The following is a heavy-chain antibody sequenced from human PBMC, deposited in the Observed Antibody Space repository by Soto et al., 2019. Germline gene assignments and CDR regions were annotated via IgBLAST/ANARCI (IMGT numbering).Heavy chain of an antibody. J-gene: IGHJ4*02. D-gene: IGHD5-12*01. Sequence: QVQLVESGGGVVQPGRSLRLSCAASGFTFSSYGMHWVRQAPGKGLEWVGVISYDGSNKYYADSVKGRFSICRDNSRNTLYLQMNSLRAEDTAVYYCAKGGYSGYDYGDYWGQGTLVTVSS. CDR1: GFTFSSYG. V-gene: IGHV3-30*18. CDR2: ISYDGSNK. CDR3: AKGGYSGYDYGDY.